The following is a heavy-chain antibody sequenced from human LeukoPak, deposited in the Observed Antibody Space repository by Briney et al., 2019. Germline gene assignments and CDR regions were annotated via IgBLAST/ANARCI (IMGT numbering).Heavy chain of an antibody. Sequence: GGSLRLSCAASGFTFSNYWMTWVRQAPGKGLEWVADIKQDGSEKLYVNSVRGRFTISRDNAKMSLFLQVNSLRAEDTAVYYCARDNGVVHGVYYMDVWGKGTTVTVS. CDR3: ARDNGVVHGVYYMDV. V-gene: IGHV3-7*01. CDR2: IKQDGSEK. J-gene: IGHJ6*03. D-gene: IGHD3-3*01. CDR1: GFTFSNYW.